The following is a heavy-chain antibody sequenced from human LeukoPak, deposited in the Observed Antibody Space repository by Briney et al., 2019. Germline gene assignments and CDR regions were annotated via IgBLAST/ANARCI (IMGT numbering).Heavy chain of an antibody. CDR1: GFTFSSYG. CDR3: AKVPVSSDLEGLRPDFDY. Sequence: PGGSLRLSCAASGFTFSSYGMHWVRQAPGKGLEWVAVISYDGSNKYYADSVKGRFTISRDNSKNTLYLQMNSLRAEDTAVYYCAKVPVSSDLEGLRPDFDYWGQGTLVTVSS. CDR2: ISYDGSNK. J-gene: IGHJ4*02. V-gene: IGHV3-30*18. D-gene: IGHD3-3*01.